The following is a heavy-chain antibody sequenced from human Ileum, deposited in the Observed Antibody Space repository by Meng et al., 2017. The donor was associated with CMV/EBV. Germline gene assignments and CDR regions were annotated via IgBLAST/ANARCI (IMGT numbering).Heavy chain of an antibody. CDR2: ITYSGSDT. CDR1: GFTFEYYA. Sequence: SCAAFGFTFEYYALTWVRQAPGKGPEWVSTITYSGSDTYYADSVKGRLIISRDNSKNTVHLLMNSLRGEDTAIYYCAKSQDHWYFDLWGRGTLVTVSS. V-gene: IGHV3-23*01. CDR3: AKSQDHWYFDL. J-gene: IGHJ2*01.